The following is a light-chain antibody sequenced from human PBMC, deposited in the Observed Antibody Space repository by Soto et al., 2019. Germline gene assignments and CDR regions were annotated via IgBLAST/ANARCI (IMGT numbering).Light chain of an antibody. V-gene: IGKV1-5*03. CDR3: QQSHTTLPT. J-gene: IGKJ1*01. Sequence: DIQMTQSPSTLSASVGDRVTITCRASQTIDSWLAWYQQRPGKPPNLLIYKASTLASGVPSRFSGSGSGTEFTLTISSLQPEDFATYYCQQSHTTLPTFGQGTKVDIK. CDR1: QTIDSW. CDR2: KAS.